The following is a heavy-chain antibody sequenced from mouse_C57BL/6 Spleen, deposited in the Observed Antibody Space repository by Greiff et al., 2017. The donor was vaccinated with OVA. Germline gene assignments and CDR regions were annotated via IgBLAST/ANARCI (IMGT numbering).Heavy chain of an antibody. J-gene: IGHJ1*03. CDR3: ARFYYYGSSHWYVDV. D-gene: IGHD1-1*01. Sequence: VQLQQSGAELARPGASVKLSCKASGYTFTSYGISWVKQRTGQGLEWIGEIYPRSGNTYYNEKFKGKATLTADKSSSTAYMELRSLTSEDSAVYFCARFYYYGSSHWYVDVWGTGTTVTVSS. CDR2: IYPRSGNT. V-gene: IGHV1-81*01. CDR1: GYTFTSYG.